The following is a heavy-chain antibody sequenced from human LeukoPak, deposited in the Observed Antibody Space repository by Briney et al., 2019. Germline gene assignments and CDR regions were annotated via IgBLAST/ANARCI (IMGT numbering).Heavy chain of an antibody. CDR3: GKVGVGYSYGPPHH. J-gene: IGHJ5*02. CDR1: GFTFTSYA. V-gene: IGHV3-23*01. CDR2: ISASGERT. Sequence: GGSLGLSCAFSGFTFTSYAMAWVRQAPGKGLEWVSGISASGERTYYADSVKGRFTIIRDDSRNTVYLQMNSLRVEDTAEYYCGKVGVGYSYGPPHHWGQGTLVIVSS. D-gene: IGHD5-18*01.